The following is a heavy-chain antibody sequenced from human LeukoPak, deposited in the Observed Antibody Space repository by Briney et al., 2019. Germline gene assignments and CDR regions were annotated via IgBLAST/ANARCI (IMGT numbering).Heavy chain of an antibody. D-gene: IGHD1-7*01. V-gene: IGHV3-74*01. CDR3: ARGQRGTYALDV. CDR2: INTDGSNA. Sequence: PGGSLRLSCAASRFTFSKYWMHWVRQAPGKGLVWVSHINTDGSNADYADSVKGRFTFSRDNAKNTLYLQMNSLRGEDTAVYYCARGQRGTYALDVWGQGTTVIVSS. J-gene: IGHJ6*02. CDR1: RFTFSKYW.